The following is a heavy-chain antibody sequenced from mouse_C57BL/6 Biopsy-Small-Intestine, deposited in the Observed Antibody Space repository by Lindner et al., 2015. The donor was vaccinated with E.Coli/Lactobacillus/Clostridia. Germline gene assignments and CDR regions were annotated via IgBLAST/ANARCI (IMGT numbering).Heavy chain of an antibody. Sequence: SVKVSCKASGYTFTSYGISWVRQAPGQGLEWMGWISAYNGNTNYAQKLQGRVTMTTDTSTSTAYMEVRSLRSDDTAVYYCARDGPQIAAAGTRWFDPWGQGTLVTVSS. V-gene: IGHV1-7*01. D-gene: IGHD2-14*01. CDR3: ARDGPQIAAAGTRWFDP. J-gene: IGHJ4*01. CDR2: ISAYNGNT. CDR1: GYTFTSYG.